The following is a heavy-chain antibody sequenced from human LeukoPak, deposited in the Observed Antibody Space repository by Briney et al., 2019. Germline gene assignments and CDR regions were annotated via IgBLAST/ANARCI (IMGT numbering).Heavy chain of an antibody. CDR1: GFTHGDYP. Sequence: GGSVRLYWTPSGFTHGDYPMGWARQAPGKGLEGVGFFRRKAYGGTTEYAASVKGRFTISRDDSKSIAYLQMNSLKTEDTAVYYCTRASEQWLGRLDYWGQGTLVTVSS. CDR2: FRRKAYGGTT. CDR3: TRASEQWLGRLDY. J-gene: IGHJ4*02. D-gene: IGHD6-19*01. V-gene: IGHV3-49*04.